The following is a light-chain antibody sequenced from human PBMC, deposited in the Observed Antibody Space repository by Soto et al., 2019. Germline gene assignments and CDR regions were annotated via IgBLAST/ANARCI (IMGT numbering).Light chain of an antibody. V-gene: IGLV2-11*01. CDR2: DVS. J-gene: IGLJ1*01. CDR3: CSYAGSSAYV. Sequence: QSVLTQPRSVSVSPGQSVTISCTGTSSDVGGYNHVSWYQQNPGEAPKVMIFDVSKRPSGVPDRFSGSKSDNTASLTISGLQAEDEADYYCCSYAGSSAYVFGAGTKVTVL. CDR1: SSDVGGYNH.